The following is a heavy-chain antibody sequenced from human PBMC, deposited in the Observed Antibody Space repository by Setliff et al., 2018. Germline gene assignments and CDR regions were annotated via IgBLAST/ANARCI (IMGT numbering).Heavy chain of an antibody. Sequence: SVKVSCKVSGGAFTSHGVSWVRQAPGQGLEWMGGIIPLSDITSYAQTLQGRVTITADTSTSTAYMELRSLRSDDTAVYYCARAHLPGSGSYFGFDYWGQGTLVTVSS. J-gene: IGHJ4*02. D-gene: IGHD1-26*01. CDR3: ARAHLPGSGSYFGFDY. CDR2: IIPLSDIT. CDR1: GGAFTSHG. V-gene: IGHV1-69*10.